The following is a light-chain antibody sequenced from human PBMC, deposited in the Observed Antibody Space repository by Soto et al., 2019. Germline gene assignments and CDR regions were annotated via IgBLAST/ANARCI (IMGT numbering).Light chain of an antibody. CDR2: SYD. J-gene: IGLJ1*01. CDR3: AAWDATLDGYV. V-gene: IGLV1-44*01. CDR1: SSNLGDNT. Sequence: QSVLRQPPSASGTPGQRVTISCSTSSSNLGDNTVNWYQHVPGTAPKLLIYSYDQRPSGVPDRFSGSRSGTSASLAISGLQSEDEADYYCAAWDATLDGYVFGTGTKVTVL.